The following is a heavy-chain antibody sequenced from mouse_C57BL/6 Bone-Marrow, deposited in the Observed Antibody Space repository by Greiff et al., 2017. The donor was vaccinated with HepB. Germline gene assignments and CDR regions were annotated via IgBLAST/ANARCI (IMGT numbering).Heavy chain of an antibody. CDR3: ARTAGSSPHYAMDY. CDR1: GYTFTSYW. V-gene: IGHV1-61*01. J-gene: IGHJ4*01. D-gene: IGHD1-1*01. CDR2: IYPSDSET. Sequence: VQLQQPGAELVRPGSSVKLSCKASGYTFTSYWMDWVKQRPGQGLEWIGNIYPSDSETHYNQKFKDKATLTVDKSSSTAYMRSSSLTSEDSAVYYCARTAGSSPHYAMDYWGQGTSVPVSS.